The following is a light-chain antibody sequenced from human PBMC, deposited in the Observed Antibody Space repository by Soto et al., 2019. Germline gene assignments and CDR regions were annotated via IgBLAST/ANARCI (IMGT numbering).Light chain of an antibody. CDR1: SSDVGGYNY. J-gene: IGLJ3*02. Sequence: QSALTQPASVSGSPGQSITISCTGTSSDVGGYNYVSWYQQRPGKAPKLMIYEVSNRPSGVSNRFSGSKSGNTASLTISGLQAEDEADYYCSSYTTDSTWVFGGGTKLTVL. V-gene: IGLV2-14*01. CDR2: EVS. CDR3: SSYTTDSTWV.